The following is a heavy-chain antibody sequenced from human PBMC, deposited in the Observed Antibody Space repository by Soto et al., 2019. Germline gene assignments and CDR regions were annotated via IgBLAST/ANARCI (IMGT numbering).Heavy chain of an antibody. CDR1: GFTFSSYG. J-gene: IGHJ5*02. CDR3: AREGGPNWFDP. D-gene: IGHD3-16*01. Sequence: VQLVESGGGVVQPGRSLRLSCAASGFTFSSYGMHWVRQAPGKGLEWVAVIWYDGSNKYYADSVKGRFTISRDNSKNTLYLQMNSLRAEDTAVYYCAREGGPNWFDPWGQGTLVTVSS. V-gene: IGHV3-33*01. CDR2: IWYDGSNK.